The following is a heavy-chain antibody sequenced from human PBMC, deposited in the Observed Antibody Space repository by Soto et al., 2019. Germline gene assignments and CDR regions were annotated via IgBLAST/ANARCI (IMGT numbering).Heavy chain of an antibody. CDR2: IFYSGST. V-gene: IGHV4-59*11. CDR1: GGSITGHY. CDR3: ARVGSSGWAPDY. D-gene: IGHD6-19*01. J-gene: IGHJ4*02. Sequence: SETLSLTCTVSGGSITGHYWTWIRQPPGKKLEWIGYIFYSGSTNYNPSLKSRVTISVDTSKNQFSLKLSSVTAADTAVYYCARVGSSGWAPDYWGPGTLVTVS.